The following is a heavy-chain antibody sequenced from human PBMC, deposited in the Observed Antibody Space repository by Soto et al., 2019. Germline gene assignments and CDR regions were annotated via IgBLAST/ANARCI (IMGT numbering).Heavy chain of an antibody. CDR2: VSGSGGTT. CDR3: ARSPWNYAPGDYYYYGMDV. V-gene: IGHV3-23*01. Sequence: HPGGSLRLSCAASGFTFSSSAMSWVRQAPGKGLEWVSAVSGSGGTTYYADSVRGRFTISRDNAKNTLYLQMNSLRAEDTAVYFCARSPWNYAPGDYYYYGMDVRGQGTTVTVSS. CDR1: GFTFSSSA. D-gene: IGHD1-7*01. J-gene: IGHJ6*02.